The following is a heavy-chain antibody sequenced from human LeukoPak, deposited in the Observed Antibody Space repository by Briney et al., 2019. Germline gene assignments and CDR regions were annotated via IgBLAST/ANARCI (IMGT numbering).Heavy chain of an antibody. Sequence: PSETLSLTCTVSGGSISSGGYYWSWIRQHPGKGLEWIGYIYYSGSTYYNPSLKSRVTISVDTSKNQFSLKLSSVTAADTAVYYCTTYYYGSGSYGDYWGPGTLVTVSS. CDR1: GGSISSGGYY. J-gene: IGHJ4*02. D-gene: IGHD3-10*01. CDR2: IYYSGST. V-gene: IGHV4-31*03. CDR3: TTYYYGSGSYGDY.